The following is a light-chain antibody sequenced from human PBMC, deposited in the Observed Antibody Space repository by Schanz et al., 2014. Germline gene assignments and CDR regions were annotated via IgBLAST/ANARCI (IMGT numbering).Light chain of an antibody. CDR2: GAS. CDR3: QQRSNWPPWT. Sequence: EIVLTQSPGTLSVSPGERATLSCRASQSISSNLAWYQQKPGQAPRLLISGASTRATGIPARFSGSGSGTDFTLTISSLEPEDFAVYYCQQRSNWPPWTFGQGTKVEIK. CDR1: QSISSN. V-gene: IGKV3-11*01. J-gene: IGKJ1*01.